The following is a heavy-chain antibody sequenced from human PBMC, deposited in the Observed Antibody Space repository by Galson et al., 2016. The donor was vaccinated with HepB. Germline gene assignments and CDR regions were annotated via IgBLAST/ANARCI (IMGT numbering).Heavy chain of an antibody. CDR2: ISYDGTNK. D-gene: IGHD4-17*01. CDR1: GFPFSTYP. V-gene: IGHV3-30*04. Sequence: SLRLSCAASGFPFSTYPMHWVRQAPGKGLEWVATISYDGTNKYYAASVKGRFTISRDNSKDALHLQMNNLRAEDTAVYYCARADGEAEYFHHWGQGTLVTVSS. J-gene: IGHJ1*01. CDR3: ARADGEAEYFHH.